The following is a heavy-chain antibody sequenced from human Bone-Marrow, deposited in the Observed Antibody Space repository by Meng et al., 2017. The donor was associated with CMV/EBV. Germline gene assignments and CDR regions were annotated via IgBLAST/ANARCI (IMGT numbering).Heavy chain of an antibody. D-gene: IGHD6-13*01. J-gene: IGHJ4*02. Sequence: SGFTFSSYAMNWVRKAPGKGMEWVSAVSGSGDFTYYADSVKGRFTISRDNSKNTVYLQMNSLRAEDTAVYYCTKVTSIAAAGYFESWGQGTLVTVSS. CDR3: TKVTSIAAAGYFES. CDR1: GFTFSSYA. CDR2: VSGSGDFT. V-gene: IGHV3-23*01.